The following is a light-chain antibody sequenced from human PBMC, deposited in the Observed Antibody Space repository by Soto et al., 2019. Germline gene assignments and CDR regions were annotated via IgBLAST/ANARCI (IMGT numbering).Light chain of an antibody. CDR2: EVR. J-gene: IGLJ1*01. CDR1: SSDVGSYNY. Sequence: QSALTQPASVSGSPGQSITISCTGTSSDVGSYNYVSWYQQHPGKAPKLMIYEVRNRPAGVSNRFSGSNSGNTASLTIPGIQAEEEDDYYCCSYTGSSTPYVFGTGTKVTVL. CDR3: CSYTGSSTPYV. V-gene: IGLV2-14*01.